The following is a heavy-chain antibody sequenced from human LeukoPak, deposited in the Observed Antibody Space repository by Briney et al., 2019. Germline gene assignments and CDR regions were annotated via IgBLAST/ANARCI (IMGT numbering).Heavy chain of an antibody. V-gene: IGHV4-59*01. CDR2: IYYSGST. D-gene: IGHD6-13*01. J-gene: IGHJ6*03. Sequence: SETLSLTCTVSGGSISSYYWSWIRQPPGKGLEWIGYIYYSGSTNYNLSLKSRVTISVDTSKNRFSLKLSSVTAADTAVYYCARTTEAHSWRTRYYDYYMDVWGKGTTVTVSS. CDR1: GGSISSYY. CDR3: ARTTEAHSWRTRYYDYYMDV.